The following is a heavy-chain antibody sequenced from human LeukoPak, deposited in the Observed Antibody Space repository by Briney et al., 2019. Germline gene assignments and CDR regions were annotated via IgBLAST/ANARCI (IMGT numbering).Heavy chain of an antibody. Sequence: PSETLSLTCTVPGGSISSSSYYWGWIRQPPGKGLEWIGSIYYSGSTYYNPSLKSRVTISVDTSKNQFSLKLSSVTAADTAVYYCASSPAVAGTYYWGQGTLVTVSS. CDR3: ASSPAVAGTYY. V-gene: IGHV4-39*01. CDR2: IYYSGST. CDR1: GGSISSSSYY. J-gene: IGHJ4*02. D-gene: IGHD6-19*01.